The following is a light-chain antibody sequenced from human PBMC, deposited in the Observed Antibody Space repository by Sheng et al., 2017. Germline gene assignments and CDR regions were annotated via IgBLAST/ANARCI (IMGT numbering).Light chain of an antibody. Sequence: YELTQPLSVSVAPAQTANITCGGDNIGSKNVHWYQEQPGQAPVLLIYRDTNRPSGIPERFSGSNSGNTATLTINAVQAGDEGDYYCQVWDNETALFGGGTKLTVL. CDR2: RDT. V-gene: IGLV3-9*01. CDR3: QVWDNETAL. CDR1: NIGSKN. J-gene: IGLJ2*01.